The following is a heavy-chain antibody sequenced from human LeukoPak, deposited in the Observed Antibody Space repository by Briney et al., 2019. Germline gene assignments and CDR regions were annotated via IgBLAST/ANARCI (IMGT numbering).Heavy chain of an antibody. CDR2: ISSSSSYI. D-gene: IGHD6-19*01. V-gene: IGHV3-21*04. CDR1: GFTFSSYS. J-gene: IGHJ4*02. Sequence: GGSLRLSCAASGFTFSSYSMNWVRQAPGKGLEWVSSISSSSSYIYSADSVKGRFTISRDNAKNSLYLQMNSLRAEDTALYYCAKGRAGKAFGYFDYWGQGTLVTVSS. CDR3: AKGRAGKAFGYFDY.